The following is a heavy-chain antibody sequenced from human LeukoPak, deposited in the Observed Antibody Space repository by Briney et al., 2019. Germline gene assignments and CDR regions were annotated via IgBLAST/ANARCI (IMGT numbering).Heavy chain of an antibody. CDR2: ISGSGDST. D-gene: IGHD3-16*01. CDR3: AKVLRQWTHALVFDY. CDR1: GFTFSSYD. V-gene: IGHV3-23*01. J-gene: IGHJ4*02. Sequence: GGSLRLSCAASGFTFSSYDMSWGRQAPGKGLEWVSLISGSGDSTYYAGSVKGRFTISRDNSKTTLFLQMSSLRVEDAAVYYCAKVLRQWTHALVFDYWGQGPLVTVPS.